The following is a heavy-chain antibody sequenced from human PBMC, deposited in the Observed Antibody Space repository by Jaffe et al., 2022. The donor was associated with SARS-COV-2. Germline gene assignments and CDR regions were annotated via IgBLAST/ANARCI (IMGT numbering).Heavy chain of an antibody. CDR2: IYYSGST. D-gene: IGHD5-12*01. CDR1: GGSISSSSYY. J-gene: IGHJ3*02. CDR3: ARQGGYSGYDSYDAFDI. Sequence: QLQLQESGPGLVKPSETLSLTCTVSGGSISSSSYYWGWIRQPPGKGLEWIGSIYYSGSTYYNPSLKSRVTISVDTSKNQFSLKLSSVTAADTAVYYCARQGGYSGYDSYDAFDIWGQGTMVTVSS. V-gene: IGHV4-39*01.